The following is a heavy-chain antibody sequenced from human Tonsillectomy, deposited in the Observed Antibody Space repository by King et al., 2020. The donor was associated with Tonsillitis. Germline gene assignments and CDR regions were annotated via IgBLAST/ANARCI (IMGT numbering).Heavy chain of an antibody. D-gene: IGHD3-22*01. J-gene: IGHJ4*02. CDR2: ISYDGRNK. V-gene: IGHV3-30*18. CDR3: AKDQGYYDSSGYSN. Sequence: VQLVESGGGVVQPGRSLRLSCAASGFTFSSYGMHWVRQAPGKGLEWVAVISYDGRNKYYADSVKGRFTISRDNSKNTLYLQMNSLRAEDTAVYYCAKDQGYYDSSGYSNWGQGTLVTVSS. CDR1: GFTFSSYG.